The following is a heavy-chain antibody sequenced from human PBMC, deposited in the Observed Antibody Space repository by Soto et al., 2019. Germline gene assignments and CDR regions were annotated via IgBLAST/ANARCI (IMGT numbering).Heavy chain of an antibody. J-gene: IGHJ6*02. V-gene: IGHV2-26*01. Sequence: QVTLKGSGPVLVKPTETLTLTCTVSGFSLSNARMGVSWIRQPPGKALEWLAHIFSNDEKSYSTSLKSRLTISKDTSKSQVVLTMTNMDPVDTATYYCARISSSWYRQVYYYYYGMDVWGQGTTVTVSS. CDR1: GFSLSNARMG. CDR2: IFSNDEK. D-gene: IGHD6-13*01. CDR3: ARISSSWYRQVYYYYYGMDV.